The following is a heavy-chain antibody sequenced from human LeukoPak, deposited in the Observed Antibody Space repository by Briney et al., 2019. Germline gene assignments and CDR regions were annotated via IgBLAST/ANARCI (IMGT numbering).Heavy chain of an antibody. V-gene: IGHV3-30*18. D-gene: IGHD4-17*01. CDR3: AKDPRTEYGDYVAYFDY. CDR1: GFTFSSYG. J-gene: IGHJ4*02. CDR2: ISYDGSNK. Sequence: GGSLRLSCAASGFTFSSYGMHWVRQAPGKGLEWVAVISYDGSNKYYADSVKGRFTISRDNSKNTLYLQMNSLRAEDTAVYYCAKDPRTEYGDYVAYFDYWGQGTLVTVSS.